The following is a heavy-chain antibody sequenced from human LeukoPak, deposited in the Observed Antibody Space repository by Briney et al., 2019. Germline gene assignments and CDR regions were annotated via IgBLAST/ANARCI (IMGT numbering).Heavy chain of an antibody. V-gene: IGHV3-21*01. CDR1: GFTFSTYS. CDR2: ISTSSSYI. D-gene: IGHD3-10*01. CDR3: ARRTSGRSRAFDI. J-gene: IGHJ3*02. Sequence: GSLRLSCAASGFTFSTYSMNWVRQAPGKGLEWVSSISTSSSYIYYADSVKGRFTISRDNAKKSVYLQMNSLRAEDTAVYYCARRTSGRSRAFDIWGQGTMVTVSS.